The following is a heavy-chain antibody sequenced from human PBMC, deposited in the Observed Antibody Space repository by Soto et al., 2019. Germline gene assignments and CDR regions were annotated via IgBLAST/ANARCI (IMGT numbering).Heavy chain of an antibody. CDR1: GFTFSSYD. V-gene: IGHV3-13*01. CDR3: ARAKADYDAFDI. D-gene: IGHD4-17*01. Sequence: EVQLVESGGGWVQPGGSLRLSCAASGFTFSSYDMHWVRQATGKGLEWVSAIGTAGDTYYPGSVKGRFTISRENAKHSLYRQMNSLSAGDTAVYYCARAKADYDAFDIWGQGTMVTVSS. CDR2: IGTAGDT. J-gene: IGHJ3*02.